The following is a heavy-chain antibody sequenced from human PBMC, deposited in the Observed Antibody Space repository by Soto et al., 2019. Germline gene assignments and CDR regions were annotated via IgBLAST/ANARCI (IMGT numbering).Heavy chain of an antibody. CDR1: DGSVSSSSYS. D-gene: IGHD3-9*01. J-gene: IGHJ6*02. CDR3: ARDHDILGSPARSPHCYDAMDV. CDR2: IHHSGST. V-gene: IGHV4-61*01. Sequence: SETLSLTCTVSDGSVSSSSYSWSWIRQPPGKGLEWIGHIHHSGSTKYNPSSERRVTISADTSKNQLSLRLKSVAAADTAVSHCARDHDILGSPARSPHCYDAMDVWGQGTKVTVSS.